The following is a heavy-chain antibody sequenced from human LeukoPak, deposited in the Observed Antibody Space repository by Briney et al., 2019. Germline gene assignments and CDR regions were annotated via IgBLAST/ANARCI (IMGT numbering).Heavy chain of an antibody. D-gene: IGHD3-3*01. V-gene: IGHV4-59*08. CDR2: VYYSGDT. Sequence: SETLSLTCAVSGGSISSSYWAWIRQPPGKGLEWIGNVYYSGDTNYNPSLTGRVTISVDTSRRQFSLKLISVTAADTAVYYCATSPIFGVVDNWGQGSLVTVSS. J-gene: IGHJ1*01. CDR3: ATSPIFGVVDN. CDR1: GGSISSSY.